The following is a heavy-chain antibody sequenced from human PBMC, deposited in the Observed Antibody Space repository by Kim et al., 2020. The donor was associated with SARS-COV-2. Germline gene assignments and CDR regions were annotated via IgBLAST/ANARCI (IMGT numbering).Heavy chain of an antibody. Sequence: GGSLRLSCTASGFTFGDYAMSWFRQAPGKGLEWVGFIRSKAYGGTTEYAASVKGRFTISRDDSKSIAYLQMNSLKTEDTAVYYCTRDFRDLLLWFGESTPWFDPWGQGTLVTVSS. D-gene: IGHD3-10*01. CDR2: IRSKAYGGTT. CDR1: GFTFGDYA. CDR3: TRDFRDLLLWFGESTPWFDP. J-gene: IGHJ5*02. V-gene: IGHV3-49*03.